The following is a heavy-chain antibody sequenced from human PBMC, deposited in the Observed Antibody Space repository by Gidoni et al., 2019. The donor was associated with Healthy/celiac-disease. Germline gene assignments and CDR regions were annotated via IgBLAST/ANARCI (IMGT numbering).Heavy chain of an antibody. Sequence: QVQLQESGPGLVKPSETLSLTCAVSGYSISSGYYWGWIRQPPGKGLEWIGSIYHSGSTYYNPSLKSRVTISVDTSKNQFSLKLSSVTAADTAVYYCARLSITMIVGIIDIWGQGTMVTVSS. CDR2: IYHSGST. J-gene: IGHJ3*02. D-gene: IGHD3-22*01. V-gene: IGHV4-38-2*01. CDR1: GYSISSGYY. CDR3: ARLSITMIVGIIDI.